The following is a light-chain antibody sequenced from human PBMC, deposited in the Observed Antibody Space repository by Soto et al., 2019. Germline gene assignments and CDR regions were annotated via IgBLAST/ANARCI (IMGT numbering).Light chain of an antibody. V-gene: IGLV2-14*01. CDR1: SSDVGGYDY. CDR2: EVS. Sequence: QSVLTQPASVSGSPGQSITISCTGTSSDVGGYDYVSWYQLHPGKAPKLMVFEVSNRPSGVSYRFSGSKSGNTASLTISGLQAEDEADYYCCSYAGSYTWVFGGGTKVTVL. CDR3: CSYAGSYTWV. J-gene: IGLJ3*02.